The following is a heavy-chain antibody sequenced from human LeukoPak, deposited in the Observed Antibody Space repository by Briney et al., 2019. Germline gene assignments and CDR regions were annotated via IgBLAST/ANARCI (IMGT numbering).Heavy chain of an antibody. CDR3: ARLDTSGYLVYY. V-gene: IGHV4-59*08. J-gene: IGHJ4*02. D-gene: IGHD3-22*01. CDR1: GGSISSYY. CDR2: IDYSGST. Sequence: SETLSLTCTLSGGSISSYYWSWIRQPPGKGLEWIGYIDYSGSTSYNPSLKSRVTISLDTSKNQFSLKLSSVTAADTAVYYCARLDTSGYLVYYWGQGTLVTVSS.